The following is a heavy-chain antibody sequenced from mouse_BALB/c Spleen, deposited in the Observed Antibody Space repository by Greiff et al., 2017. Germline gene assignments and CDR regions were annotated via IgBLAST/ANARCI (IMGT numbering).Heavy chain of an antibody. J-gene: IGHJ4*01. CDR1: GYAFTSYN. CDR3: ARSSGNRDYYAMDY. D-gene: IGHD1-3*01. CDR2: IDPYNGGT. V-gene: IGHV1S135*01. Sequence: EVQGVESGPELVKPGASVKVSCKASGYAFTSYNMYWVKQSHGKSLEWIGYIDPYNGGTSYNQKFKGKATLTVDKSSSTAYMHLNSLTSEDSAVYYCARSSGNRDYYAMDYWGQGTSVTVSS.